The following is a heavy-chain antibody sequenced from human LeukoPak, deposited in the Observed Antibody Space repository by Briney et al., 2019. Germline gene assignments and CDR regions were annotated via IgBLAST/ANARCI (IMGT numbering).Heavy chain of an antibody. CDR3: ARERAADTFDY. CDR2: TYYRSKWYN. J-gene: IGHJ4*02. V-gene: IGHV6-1*01. CDR1: GDSVSGDSGA. Sequence: SQTLSLTCAISGDSVSGDSGAWHWIRQSPSRGLEWLERTYYRSKWYNDYAVSVNSRITINPDTSKNQFTLQLNSVIPEDTAVYYCARERAADTFDYWGQGTLVTVSS. D-gene: IGHD6-13*01.